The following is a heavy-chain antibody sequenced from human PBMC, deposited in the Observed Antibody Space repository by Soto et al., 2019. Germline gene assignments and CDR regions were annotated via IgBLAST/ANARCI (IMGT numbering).Heavy chain of an antibody. Sequence: QVQLVESGGGVVQPGRSLRLSCAASGFTFSSYSMHWVRQAPGKGLEWVAVISYDGSNKYYADSVKGRFTISRDNSKNTLYLQMNSLRAEDTAVYYCAKDQVVVVTNYYYGMDVWGQGTTVTVSS. V-gene: IGHV3-30*18. J-gene: IGHJ6*02. CDR3: AKDQVVVVTNYYYGMDV. CDR2: ISYDGSNK. D-gene: IGHD3-22*01. CDR1: GFTFSSYS.